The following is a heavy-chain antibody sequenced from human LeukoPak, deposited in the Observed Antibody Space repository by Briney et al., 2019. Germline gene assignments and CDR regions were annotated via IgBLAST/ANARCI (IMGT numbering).Heavy chain of an antibody. CDR2: INAGNGNT. J-gene: IGHJ4*02. D-gene: IGHD4-17*01. V-gene: IGHV1-3*01. CDR3: AREVGDGDLYFDY. CDR1: GYTFTSYA. Sequence: ASVKVSCKASGYTFTSYAMHWVRQAPGRRLEWMGWINAGNGNTKYSQKFQGRVTITRDTSASTAYMELSSLRSEDTAVYYCAREVGDGDLYFDYWGQGTLVTVSS.